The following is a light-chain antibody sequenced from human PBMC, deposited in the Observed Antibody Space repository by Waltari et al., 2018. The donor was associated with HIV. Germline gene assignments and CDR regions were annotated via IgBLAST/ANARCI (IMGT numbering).Light chain of an antibody. CDR2: YDT. V-gene: IGLV3-21*04. J-gene: IGLJ2*01. CDR1: NIERKS. Sequence: SSLLTQTPSVSVAPGKTARITCGGKNIERKSVHWYQQKPGQAPLLALYYDTDRPSGIPERFSGANSGNTATLTISRVGDGDEADYYCQVWDSTSDHVLFGGGTRLTVL. CDR3: QVWDSTSDHVL.